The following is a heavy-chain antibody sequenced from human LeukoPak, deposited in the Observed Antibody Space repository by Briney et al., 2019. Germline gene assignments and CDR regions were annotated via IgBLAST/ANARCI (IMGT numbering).Heavy chain of an antibody. Sequence: SETLTLTCAVYGGSFSSYYWSWIRQPPGKGLEWIGEINHSGSTNYNASLKSGVTISVATSKNQFSLKLSSVTAADTAVYYWASVGFEWRDTNRFDPWGQRTLVTVSS. J-gene: IGHJ5*02. D-gene: IGHD3-3*01. V-gene: IGHV4-34*01. CDR2: INHSGST. CDR3: ASVGFEWRDTNRFDP. CDR1: GGSFSSYY.